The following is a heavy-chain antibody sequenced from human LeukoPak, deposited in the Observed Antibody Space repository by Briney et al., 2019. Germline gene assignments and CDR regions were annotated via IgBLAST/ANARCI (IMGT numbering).Heavy chain of an antibody. D-gene: IGHD6-13*01. CDR1: GGSFSGYY. CDR2: INHSGST. Sequence: SETLSLTCAVYGGSFSGYYWCWIRQPPGKGLEWIGEINHSGSTNYNPSLKSRVTISVDTSKNQFSLKLSSVTAADTAVYYCARGAPYSSSWYGRFYYYYMDVWGKGTTVTVSS. CDR3: ARGAPYSSSWYGRFYYYYMDV. V-gene: IGHV4-34*01. J-gene: IGHJ6*03.